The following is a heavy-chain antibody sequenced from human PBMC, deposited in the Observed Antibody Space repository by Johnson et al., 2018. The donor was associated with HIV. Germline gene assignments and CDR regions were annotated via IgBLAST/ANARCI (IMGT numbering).Heavy chain of an antibody. CDR2: IRYDGSNK. CDR3: ARDTSIAAARAFDI. J-gene: IGHJ3*02. CDR1: GFTFSSYG. V-gene: IGHV3-30*02. D-gene: IGHD6-6*01. Sequence: QMHLVESGGGVVQPGGSLRLSCAASGFTFSSYGMHWVRQAPGKGLEWVAFIRYDGSNKYYADSVKGRFSISRDNSKNTLHLQMNSLRAEDTAVYYCARDTSIAAARAFDIWGQGTMVTVSS.